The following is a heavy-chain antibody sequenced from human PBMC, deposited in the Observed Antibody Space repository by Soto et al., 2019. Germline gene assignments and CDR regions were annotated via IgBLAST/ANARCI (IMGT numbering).Heavy chain of an antibody. Sequence: PSETLSLTCAVYGGSCSGYYWSWIRQPPGKGLEWIGEINHSGSTNYNPSLKSRVTISVDTSKNQFSLKLSSVTAADTAVYYCARGRKGSGWLFYFDYWGQGTLVTVSS. CDR1: GGSCSGYY. CDR2: INHSGST. D-gene: IGHD6-19*01. V-gene: IGHV4-34*01. CDR3: ARGRKGSGWLFYFDY. J-gene: IGHJ4*02.